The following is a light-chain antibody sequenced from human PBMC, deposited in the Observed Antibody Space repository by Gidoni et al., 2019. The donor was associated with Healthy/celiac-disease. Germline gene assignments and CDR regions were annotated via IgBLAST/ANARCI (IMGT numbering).Light chain of an antibody. CDR2: GNS. Sequence: QSVLTQPPSVSGAPGPRVTISCTGSSSNIGAGYDVHWYQQLPGTAPKLLIYGNSNRPSGVPDRFSGSKSGTSASLAITGLQAEDEADYYCQSYDSSLSGSSYVFGTGTKVTVL. CDR3: QSYDSSLSGSSYV. V-gene: IGLV1-40*01. J-gene: IGLJ1*01. CDR1: SSNIGAGYD.